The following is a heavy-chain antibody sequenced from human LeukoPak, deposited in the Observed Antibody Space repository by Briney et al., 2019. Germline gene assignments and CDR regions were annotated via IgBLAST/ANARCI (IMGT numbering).Heavy chain of an antibody. CDR2: ISGSGGST. V-gene: IGHV3-23*01. J-gene: IGHJ4*02. Sequence: PGGSLRLSCAASGFTFSSNAMSWGRQAPGKGLEWVSAISGSGGSTYYADSVKGRFTISRDNSESTLYLQMNTLRAEDTALYYCAKRGYYYESSGYYYFDYWGQGSLVTVSS. CDR3: AKRGYYYESSGYYYFDY. CDR1: GFTFSSNA. D-gene: IGHD3-22*01.